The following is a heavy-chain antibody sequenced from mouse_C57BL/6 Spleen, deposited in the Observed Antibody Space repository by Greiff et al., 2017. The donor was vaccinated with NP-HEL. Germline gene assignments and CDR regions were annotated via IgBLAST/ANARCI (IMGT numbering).Heavy chain of an antibody. D-gene: IGHD2-10*01. V-gene: IGHV1-82*01. Sequence: VKLQQSGPELVKPGASVKISCKASGYAFSSSWMNWVKQRPGKGLEWIGRIYPGDGDTNYNGKFKGKATLTADKSSSTAYMQLSSLTSEDSAVYFCARPYYRYFDVWGTGTTVTVSS. CDR1: GYAFSSSW. J-gene: IGHJ1*03. CDR2: IYPGDGDT. CDR3: ARPYYRYFDV.